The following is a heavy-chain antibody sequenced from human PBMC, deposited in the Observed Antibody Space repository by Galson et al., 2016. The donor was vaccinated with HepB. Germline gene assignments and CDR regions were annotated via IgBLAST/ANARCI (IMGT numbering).Heavy chain of an antibody. Sequence: SVKVSCKASGYYLNDHHIHWVRQAPGQGLEWMGWINPNSGATSYAERLQGRVTVTRDTSSFTVYVELNRLRSDDTAVYYCASEPTGSGHPGDPWGQGTLGTVSS. CDR2: INPNSGAT. J-gene: IGHJ5*02. CDR3: ASEPTGSGHPGDP. V-gene: IGHV1-2*02. CDR1: GYYLNDHH. D-gene: IGHD2-15*01.